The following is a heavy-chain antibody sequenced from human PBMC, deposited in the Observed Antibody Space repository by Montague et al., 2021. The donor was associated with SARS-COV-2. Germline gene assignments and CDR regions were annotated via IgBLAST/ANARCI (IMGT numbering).Heavy chain of an antibody. Sequence: SETLSLTCDVYGGSFSSYWSWIRQPPGRGLEWVGQISHGGGTNYXPSLKSRVTISVDTSKNQVSLKLSSVTAADTAVYYCAGHCGGGRCYFGMDVWGQGTTVTVSS. CDR3: AGHCGGGRCYFGMDV. V-gene: IGHV4-34*01. CDR2: ISHGGGT. J-gene: IGHJ6*02. D-gene: IGHD2-15*01. CDR1: GGSFSSY.